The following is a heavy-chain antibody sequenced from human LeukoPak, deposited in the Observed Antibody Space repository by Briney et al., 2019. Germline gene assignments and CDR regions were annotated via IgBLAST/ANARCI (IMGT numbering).Heavy chain of an antibody. CDR2: IRYDGSNK. CDR1: GFTFSSYG. V-gene: IGHV3-30*02. D-gene: IGHD3-3*01. Sequence: GGSLRLSCAASGFTFSSYGMHWVRQAPGKGLEWVAFIRYDGSNKYYADSVKGRFTISRDNSKNTLYLQMNSLRAEDTAVYYCSTLTIFGVVIATFDYWGQGTLVTVSS. J-gene: IGHJ4*02. CDR3: STLTIFGVVIATFDY.